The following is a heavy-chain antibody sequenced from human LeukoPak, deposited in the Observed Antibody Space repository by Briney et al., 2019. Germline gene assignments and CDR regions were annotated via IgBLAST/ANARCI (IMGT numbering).Heavy chain of an antibody. V-gene: IGHV3-53*01. CDR1: GGSISSSSYY. J-gene: IGHJ4*02. CDR2: IEYSGGSA. CDR3: TRNSGWYGIS. D-gene: IGHD6-19*01. Sequence: ETLSLTCTVSGGSISSSSYYWGWIRQAPGKGLEWVASIEYSGGSAYYADSVKGRFSISREDSKNTLYLQLNSLRAEDTALYYCTRNSGWYGISWGQGTLVTVSS.